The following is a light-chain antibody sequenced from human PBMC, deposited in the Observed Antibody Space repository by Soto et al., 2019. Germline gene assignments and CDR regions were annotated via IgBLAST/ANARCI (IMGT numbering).Light chain of an antibody. CDR2: KTS. CDR3: LQYNSLYT. V-gene: IGKV1-5*03. J-gene: IGKJ2*01. CDR1: QRLSGW. Sequence: DIPMTQSPSTLSASVGDRVTITCRASQRLSGWLAWYQQKPGKAPKLLIYKTSTLESGVPSRFSGSGSGTQFTLTITSLQPDDFATYYCLQYNSLYTFGQGTKLEIK.